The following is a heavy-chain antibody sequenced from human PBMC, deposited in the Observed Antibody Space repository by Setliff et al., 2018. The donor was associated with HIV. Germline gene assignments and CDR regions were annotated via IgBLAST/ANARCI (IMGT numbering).Heavy chain of an antibody. J-gene: IGHJ4*02. Sequence: ASVKVSCKASGYTFNNYYMHWVRQAPGQGLEWMGIINPRDNRTYYAQKFQGRVTLTRDTSTSSVDMELRSLRSEDTAVYYCASAYYDSVWGSHRYRFYYFDYWGQGSLVTVSS. CDR3: ASAYYDSVWGSHRYRFYYFDY. V-gene: IGHV1-46*02. CDR2: INPRDNRT. D-gene: IGHD3-16*02. CDR1: GYTFNNYY.